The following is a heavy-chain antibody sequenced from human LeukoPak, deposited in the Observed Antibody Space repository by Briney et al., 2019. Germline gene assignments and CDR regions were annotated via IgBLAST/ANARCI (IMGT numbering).Heavy chain of an antibody. CDR3: AKDDGGSPPDAFDI. CDR1: GFTFSSYA. V-gene: IGHV3-23*01. J-gene: IGHJ3*02. D-gene: IGHD1-26*01. CDR2: ISYSGGRT. Sequence: GGSLRLSCAASGFTFSSYAMSWVRQPPGKGLEWVSTISYSGGRTDYADSVKGRFAISRDSSKNTLYLQMNGLRGDDTAIYYCAKDDGGSPPDAFDIWGQGTMVTVSP.